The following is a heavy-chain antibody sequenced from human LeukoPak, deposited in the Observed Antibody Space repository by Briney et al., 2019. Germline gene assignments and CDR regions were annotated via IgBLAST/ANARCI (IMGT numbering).Heavy chain of an antibody. J-gene: IGHJ4*02. CDR3: ARAPTGGYFDY. D-gene: IGHD3-16*01. V-gene: IGHV4-59*01. CDR1: GGSISSYY. CDR2: ISYSGST. Sequence: ASETLSLTCTVSGGSISSYYWIWIRQPPGKGLEWIGYISYSGSTNYNPSLKSRVTISVDTSKNQFSLKLSSVTAADTAVYYCARAPTGGYFDYWGQGTLVTVSS.